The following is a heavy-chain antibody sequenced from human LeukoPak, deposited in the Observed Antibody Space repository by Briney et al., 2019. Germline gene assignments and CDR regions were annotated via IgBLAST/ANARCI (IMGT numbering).Heavy chain of an antibody. CDR1: GFTFSSYS. CDR3: AELGITMIGGV. Sequence: GGSLRLSCAVSGFTFSSYSMNWVRQAPGKGLEWLSHISSSSSIIYYADSVKGRFTISRDNAKNSLYLQMNSLRAEDTAVYYCAELGITMIGGVWGKGTTVTISS. D-gene: IGHD3-10*02. CDR2: ISSSSSII. V-gene: IGHV3-48*04. J-gene: IGHJ6*04.